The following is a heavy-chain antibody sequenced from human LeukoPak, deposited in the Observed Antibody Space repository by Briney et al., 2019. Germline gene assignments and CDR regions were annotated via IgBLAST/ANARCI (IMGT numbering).Heavy chain of an antibody. V-gene: IGHV4-34*01. Sequence: SETLSLTCAVYGGSFSGYYWSWIRQPPGKGLEWFGEINHSGSTNYNPSLKSRVTISVDTSKNQFSLKLSSVTAADTAVYYCARRFRYGPFDPWGQGTLVTVSS. J-gene: IGHJ5*02. CDR1: GGSFSGYY. D-gene: IGHD5-18*01. CDR3: ARRFRYGPFDP. CDR2: INHSGST.